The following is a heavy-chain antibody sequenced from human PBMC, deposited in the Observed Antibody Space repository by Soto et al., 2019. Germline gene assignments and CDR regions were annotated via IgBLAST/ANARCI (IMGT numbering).Heavy chain of an antibody. J-gene: IGHJ4*02. Sequence: GSLRPFCAGSVFTFHMYCLPWVRQVLGKGLVWVVRIYNVGGYVDYADSVRGRFAISRYNAKDTLYLQMNDLRAEDSALYHCTRGPRATSAGTSAHWGQGTLVTVSS. D-gene: IGHD6-13*01. V-gene: IGHV3-74*01. CDR2: IYNVGGYV. CDR1: VFTFHMYC. CDR3: TRGPRATSAGTSAH.